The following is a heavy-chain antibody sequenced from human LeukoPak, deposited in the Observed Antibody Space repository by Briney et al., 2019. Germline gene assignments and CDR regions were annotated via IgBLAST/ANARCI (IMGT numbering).Heavy chain of an antibody. J-gene: IGHJ4*02. D-gene: IGHD3-3*01. CDR1: GYTFTGYY. CDR2: INPNSGGT. V-gene: IGHV1-2*02. Sequence: ASVKVSCKASGYTFTGYYMHWVRQAPGRGLEWMGWINPNSGGTNYAQKFQGRVTMTRDTSISTAYMELSRLRSDDTAVYYCASETIFGVVTNTNDYWGQGTLVTVSS. CDR3: ASETIFGVVTNTNDY.